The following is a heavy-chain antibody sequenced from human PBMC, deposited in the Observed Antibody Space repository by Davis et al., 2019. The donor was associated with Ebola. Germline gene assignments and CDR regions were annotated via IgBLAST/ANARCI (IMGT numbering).Heavy chain of an antibody. Sequence: GESLKISCAASGFTFSSFAMTWVRQTPEKGLEWVSGIGPTATTTHYADSVKGRFTISRDNSKNTLYLQMNSLRAEDTAVYYCAREGYFCTTTGCYKPFDYWGQGTLVTVSS. CDR3: AREGYFCTTTGCYKPFDY. CDR1: GFTFSSFA. V-gene: IGHV3-23*01. D-gene: IGHD2-2*02. J-gene: IGHJ4*02. CDR2: IGPTATTT.